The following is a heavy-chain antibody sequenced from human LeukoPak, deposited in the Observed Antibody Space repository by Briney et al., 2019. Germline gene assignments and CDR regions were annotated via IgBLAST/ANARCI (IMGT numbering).Heavy chain of an antibody. CDR3: AKGGGSGYWGYYYYMDV. V-gene: IGHV3-23*01. J-gene: IGHJ6*03. CDR1: GFTFSIYA. Sequence: LPGGSLRLSCAPSGFTFSIYAMSCARHAPGRGLEGVSDISGSGGSTYYADSVKGRFTISRDNSKNALYLQMNSLRAEDTPVYYCAKGGGSGYWGYYYYMDVWGKGNTVTVSS. CDR2: ISGSGGST. D-gene: IGHD3-22*01.